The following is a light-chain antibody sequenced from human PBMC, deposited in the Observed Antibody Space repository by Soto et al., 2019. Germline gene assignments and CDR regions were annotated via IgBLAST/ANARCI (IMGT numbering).Light chain of an antibody. CDR2: DVS. Sequence: IVMTQSPASLSVSPGKRVTLSCRAGQGVTTNFAWYQQKSGQSPRLLIYDVSTRATGVPARFSGTGSETDFNLTISGLQSEDSAVYFCQQYNNWPFSFGQGTRLEIK. CDR1: QGVTTN. V-gene: IGKV3-15*01. J-gene: IGKJ5*01. CDR3: QQYNNWPFS.